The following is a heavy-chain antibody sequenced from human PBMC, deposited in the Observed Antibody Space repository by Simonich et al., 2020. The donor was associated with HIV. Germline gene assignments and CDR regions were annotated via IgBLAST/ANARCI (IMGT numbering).Heavy chain of an antibody. CDR3: AKDGPGGDCPEY. Sequence: EVQLVESGGGLVQPGGSLRLSCAASGFTFSTYWMSWVRQAPGKGLGWVANIKQDGNEQYYADSVKGRFTISRDNAKNSLYLQMNSLRAEDTAVYYCAKDGPGGDCPEYWGQGTLVTVSS. D-gene: IGHD2-21*02. V-gene: IGHV3-7*01. CDR2: IKQDGNEQ. CDR1: GFTFSTYW. J-gene: IGHJ4*02.